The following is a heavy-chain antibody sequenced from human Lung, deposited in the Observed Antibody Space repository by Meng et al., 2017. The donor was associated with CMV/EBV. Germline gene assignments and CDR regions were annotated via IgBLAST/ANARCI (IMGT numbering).Heavy chain of an antibody. CDR3: AKRNFYCTNGVCYLEY. CDR2: ISYDGSDK. J-gene: IGHJ4*02. Sequence: XCASAEFTFSSDAMHWVRQAPGKGLEWLAVISYDGSDKYYTDSVKGRFTISRDSSKNTLLLQMNSLRAEDTAVYYCAKRNFYCTNGVCYLEYWGQGTXVTVSS. CDR1: EFTFSSDA. V-gene: IGHV3-30-3*02. D-gene: IGHD2-8*01.